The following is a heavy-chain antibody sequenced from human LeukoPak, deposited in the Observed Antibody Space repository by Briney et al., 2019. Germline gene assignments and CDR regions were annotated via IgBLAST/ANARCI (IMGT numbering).Heavy chain of an antibody. CDR1: GGSISSSSYY. V-gene: IGHV4-39*01. Sequence: SETLSLTCTVSGGSISSSSYYWGWIRQPPGKGLEWIGSIYYSGSTHYNPSLKSRVTISVDTSKNQFSLKLRFVTAADTAVYYCARQGYSSSAGSQVFYGLDVWGQGTTVTVSS. J-gene: IGHJ6*02. D-gene: IGHD6-6*01. CDR2: IYYSGST. CDR3: ARQGYSSSAGSQVFYGLDV.